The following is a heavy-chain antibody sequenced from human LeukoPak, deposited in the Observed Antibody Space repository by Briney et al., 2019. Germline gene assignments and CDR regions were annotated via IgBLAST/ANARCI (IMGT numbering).Heavy chain of an antibody. CDR2: IYHSGST. D-gene: IGHD2-21*02. CDR1: GGSISSGNW. J-gene: IGHJ5*02. CDR3: AREGAYCGGDCYSTWFDP. Sequence: SGTLSLTCAVSGGSISSGNWWSWVRQPPGKGLEWIGEIYHSGSTNYNPSLKSRVTISVDKSKNQFSLKLSSVTAADTAVYYCAREGAYCGGDCYSTWFDPWGQGTLVTVSP. V-gene: IGHV4-4*02.